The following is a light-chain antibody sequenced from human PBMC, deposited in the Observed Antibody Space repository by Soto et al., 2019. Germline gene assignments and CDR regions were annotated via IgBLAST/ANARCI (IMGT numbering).Light chain of an antibody. CDR3: HQGHNWHLT. CDR2: SAS. J-gene: IGKJ2*01. Sequence: EIVMTQSPATLSVSPGERATLSCRASQSISTELAWYQQKPGQPPRLLIYSASTRATGVPARFTGSGSGSEFTLTVSVLQSEDFAVYYCHQGHNWHLTCGQGTRLEI. V-gene: IGKV3-15*01. CDR1: QSISTE.